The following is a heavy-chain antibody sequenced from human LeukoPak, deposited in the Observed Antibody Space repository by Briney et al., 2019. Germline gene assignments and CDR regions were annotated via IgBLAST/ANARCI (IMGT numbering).Heavy chain of an antibody. CDR2: ITTGDGNT. V-gene: IGHV3-23*01. D-gene: IGHD3-10*01. CDR3: ARGAQKILSFGEYPSDAFDI. J-gene: IGHJ3*02. Sequence: GGSLRLSCTASGFTFSSYTMTWVRQAPGKGLKWVSTITTGDGNTYYADSVKGRFTISRDNSKDTLYLQMNSLRDEDTAVYYCARGAQKILSFGEYPSDAFDIWGQGTMVSVSS. CDR1: GFTFSSYT.